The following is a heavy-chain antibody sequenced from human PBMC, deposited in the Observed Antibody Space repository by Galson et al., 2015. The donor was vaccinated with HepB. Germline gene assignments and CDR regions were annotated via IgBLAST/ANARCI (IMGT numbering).Heavy chain of an antibody. J-gene: IGHJ6*02. CDR1: GFTFSNYA. CDR2: ISAGGDTT. Sequence: SCAASGFTFSNYAMTWVRQAPGKGLEWVSSISAGGDTTYYADSVKGRFTISRDNAKKMLSLRTNSLRAEDTAVYYCAKGDVWGSAARNYGMDVWGQGTTVTVSS. D-gene: IGHD3-16*01. CDR3: AKGDVWGSAARNYGMDV. V-gene: IGHV3-23*01.